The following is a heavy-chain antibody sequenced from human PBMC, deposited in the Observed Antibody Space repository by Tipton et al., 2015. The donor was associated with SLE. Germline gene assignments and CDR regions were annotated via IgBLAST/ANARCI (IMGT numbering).Heavy chain of an antibody. CDR1: GGSIDTYH. Sequence: TLSLTCTVSGGSIDTYHWSWVRQPPGKGLEWIGYIYYSGSTNYNPSLMSRVSISVDTSKNQFSLKLRSVTAADTAIYYCARELDTFDIWGQGTMVTVSS. V-gene: IGHV4-59*12. CDR2: IYYSGST. CDR3: ARELDTFDI. J-gene: IGHJ3*02.